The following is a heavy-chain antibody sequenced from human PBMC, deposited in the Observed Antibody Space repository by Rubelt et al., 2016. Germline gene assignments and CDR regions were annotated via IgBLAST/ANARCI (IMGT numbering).Heavy chain of an antibody. J-gene: IGHJ4*02. Sequence: GSLRLSCAASGFTFSSYAMHWVRQAPGQGLEWVTCTSYDGINKYYADSVKGRFTISRDNSKSTLYLQMNSLRAEDTAVYYCARVAFDSSGNYYGYLGGIDYWGQGTLVAVSS. V-gene: IGHV3-30*04. CDR2: TSYDGINK. CDR3: ARVAFDSSGNYYGYLGGIDY. D-gene: IGHD3-22*01. CDR1: GFTFSSYA.